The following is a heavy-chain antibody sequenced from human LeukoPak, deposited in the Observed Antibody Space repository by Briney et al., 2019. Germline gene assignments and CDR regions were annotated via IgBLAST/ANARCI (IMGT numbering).Heavy chain of an antibody. D-gene: IGHD2-15*01. CDR1: GFTFSSYS. J-gene: IGHJ6*02. CDR2: ISGSGGST. Sequence: PGGSLRLSCAASGFTFSSYSMNWVRQAPGKGLEWVSAISGSGGSTYYADSVKGRFTISRDNSKNTLYLQMNSLRAEDTAVYYCAKDLRGGGYCSGGSCYGMDVWGQGTTVTVSS. CDR3: AKDLRGGGYCSGGSCYGMDV. V-gene: IGHV3-23*01.